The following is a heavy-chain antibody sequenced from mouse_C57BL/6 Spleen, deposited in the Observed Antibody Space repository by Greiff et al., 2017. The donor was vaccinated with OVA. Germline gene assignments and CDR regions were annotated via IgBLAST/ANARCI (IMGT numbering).Heavy chain of an antibody. V-gene: IGHV1-66*01. CDR3: ARRGISGYAMDY. J-gene: IGHJ4*01. CDR1: GYSFTSYY. Sequence: QVQLQQSGPELVKPGASVKISCKASGYSFTSYYIHWVKQRPGQGLAWIGWIYPGSGNTKYNEKFKGKATLTADTSSSTAYMQLSSLTSEDSAVYYCARRGISGYAMDYWGQGTSVTVSS. CDR2: IYPGSGNT.